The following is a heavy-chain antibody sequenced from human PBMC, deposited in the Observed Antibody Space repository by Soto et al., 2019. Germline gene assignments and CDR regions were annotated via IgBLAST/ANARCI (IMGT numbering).Heavy chain of an antibody. V-gene: IGHV1-58*02. Sequence: SVKVSCKASGFTFTSSAMQWVRQARGQRLEWIGWIVVGSGNTNYAQKFQERVTITRDMSTSTAYMELSSLRSEDTAVYYCAAPHTRLRSISPLYYYGMDVWGQGTTVTVS. CDR3: AAPHTRLRSISPLYYYGMDV. CDR2: IVVGSGNT. CDR1: GFTFTSSA. D-gene: IGHD5-12*01. J-gene: IGHJ6*02.